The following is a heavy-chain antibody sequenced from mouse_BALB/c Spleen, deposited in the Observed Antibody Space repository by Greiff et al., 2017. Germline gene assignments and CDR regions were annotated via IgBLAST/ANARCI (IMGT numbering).Heavy chain of an antibody. CDR3: TRSWVNGSCSAWFAY. D-gene: IGHD1-1*01. CDR1: GYSFTSYW. Sequence: VQLKQSGTVLARPGASVKMSCKASGYSFTSYWMHWVKQRPGQGLEWIGAIYPGNSDTSYNQKFKGKAKLTAVTSASTAYMELSSLTNEDSAVYYCTRSWVNGSCSAWFAYWGQGTLVTVSA. J-gene: IGHJ3*01. V-gene: IGHV1-5*01. CDR2: IYPGNSDT.